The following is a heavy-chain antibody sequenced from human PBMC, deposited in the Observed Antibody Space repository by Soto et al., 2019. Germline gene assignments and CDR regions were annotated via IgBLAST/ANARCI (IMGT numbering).Heavy chain of an antibody. CDR2: ISTYNGNT. CDR3: AREGRRRGTGVYYFDD. J-gene: IGHJ4*02. D-gene: IGHD1-26*01. V-gene: IGHV1-18*01. CDR1: GYTFTSYD. Sequence: GASVKVSCKASGYTFTSYDISWVRQAPGQGLEWMGWISTYNGNTNYAQKLQGRVTMTTDTSTSTAYMELRSLRSDDTAVYYCAREGRRRGTGVYYFDDWGQGTLVTVSS.